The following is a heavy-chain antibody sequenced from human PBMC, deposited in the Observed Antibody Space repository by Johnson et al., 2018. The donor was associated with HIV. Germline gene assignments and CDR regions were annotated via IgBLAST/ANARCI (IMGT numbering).Heavy chain of an antibody. V-gene: IGHV3-30*04. CDR2: ISDDAVYK. CDR3: AKGLRWIDAYDF. Sequence: QMQLVESGGGVVQPGGSLTLTCEASGFAFSNSALHLVRQAPGKGLEWVAVISDDAVYKHYGDSVTGRFSISRDNSKNTVDLRMNSLRSEDTAVYWCAKGLRWIDAYDFWGQGTMVAVSS. J-gene: IGHJ3*01. CDR1: GFAFSNSA. D-gene: IGHD4-23*01.